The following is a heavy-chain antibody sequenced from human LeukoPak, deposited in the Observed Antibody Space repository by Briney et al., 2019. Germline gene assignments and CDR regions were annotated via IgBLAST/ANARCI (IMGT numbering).Heavy chain of an antibody. Sequence: RGCLRLSCSASGFTFSSSSMNWVRPAPGKGLEWVSSISSSSSYISYADSVKGRFTMSRDNAKNSLYLQMNSLRAEDTAVYYCARDDIVATTHFDYWGQGTLVTVSS. J-gene: IGHJ4*02. D-gene: IGHD5-12*01. V-gene: IGHV3-21*01. CDR1: GFTFSSSS. CDR3: ARDDIVATTHFDY. CDR2: ISSSSSYI.